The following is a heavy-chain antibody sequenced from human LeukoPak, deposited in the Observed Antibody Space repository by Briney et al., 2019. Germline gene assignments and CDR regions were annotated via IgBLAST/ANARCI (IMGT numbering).Heavy chain of an antibody. Sequence: GRSLRLSCAASGFTFSSYGMHWVRQAPGKGLEWVAVIWYDGSNKYYADSVKGRFTISRDNSKNTLYLQMNSPRAEDTAVYYCARGLDAFDIWGQGTMVTVSS. J-gene: IGHJ3*02. CDR2: IWYDGSNK. CDR1: GFTFSSYG. D-gene: IGHD4-11*01. CDR3: ARGLDAFDI. V-gene: IGHV3-33*01.